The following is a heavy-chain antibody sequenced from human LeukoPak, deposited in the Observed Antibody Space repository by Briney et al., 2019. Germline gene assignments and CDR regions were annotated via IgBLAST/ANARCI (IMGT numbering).Heavy chain of an antibody. D-gene: IGHD1-26*01. J-gene: IGHJ4*02. CDR2: ISSDETNI. V-gene: IGHV3-30*18. CDR3: AKASGSYHPTIDY. Sequence: GGSLTLSCATSGFTFSNYGMHWVRQAPGKGLEWVAVISSDETNIRYGDSVRGRFTVSRDNSKNTLYLQMNSLRAEDTAVYYCAKASGSYHPTIDYWGQGTLVTVSS. CDR1: GFTFSNYG.